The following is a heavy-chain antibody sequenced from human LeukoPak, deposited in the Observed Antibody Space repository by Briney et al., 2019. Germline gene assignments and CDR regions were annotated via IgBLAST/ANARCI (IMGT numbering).Heavy chain of an antibody. CDR3: ATLLWFGESFVDY. Sequence: PSETLSLTCAVYGGSFSGYYWSWIRPPPGKGLEWIGEINHSGSTNYNPSLKSRVTISVDTSKNQFSLKLSSVTAADTAVYYCATLLWFGESFVDYWGQGTLVTVSS. J-gene: IGHJ4*02. CDR2: INHSGST. D-gene: IGHD3-10*01. V-gene: IGHV4-34*01. CDR1: GGSFSGYY.